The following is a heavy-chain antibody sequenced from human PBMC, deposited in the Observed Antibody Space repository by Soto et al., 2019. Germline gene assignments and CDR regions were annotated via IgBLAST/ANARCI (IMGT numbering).Heavy chain of an antibody. CDR2: ISYDGSNK. CDR3: VPPWSGTVTTSGLA. D-gene: IGHD4-17*01. V-gene: IGHV3-30*03. J-gene: IGHJ4*02. CDR1: GFTFSSYG. Sequence: QVQLVESGGGVVQPGRSLRLSCAASGFTFSSYGMHWVRQAPGKGLEWVAVISYDGSNKYYADSVKGRFTISRDNSKNTLYLQMNSLRAEDTAVYYCVPPWSGTVTTSGLAWGQGTLVTVSS.